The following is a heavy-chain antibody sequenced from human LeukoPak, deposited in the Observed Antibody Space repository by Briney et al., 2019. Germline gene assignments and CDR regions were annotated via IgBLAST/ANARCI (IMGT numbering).Heavy chain of an antibody. J-gene: IGHJ4*02. CDR1: GFNFRNYW. D-gene: IGHD1-1*01. V-gene: IGHV3-74*01. Sequence: GPLRLSCAASGFNFRNYWMHWVRQAPGKGLVWVSRINSDGSSTSYADSVKGRFTISRDNAENTLYLQINSLRAEDTAVYYCATDEAATGRLDYWGQGTLVTDSS. CDR3: ATDEAATGRLDY. CDR2: INSDGSST.